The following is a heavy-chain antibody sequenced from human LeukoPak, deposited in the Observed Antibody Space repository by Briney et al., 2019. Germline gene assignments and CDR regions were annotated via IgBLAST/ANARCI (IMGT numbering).Heavy chain of an antibody. V-gene: IGHV1-69*13. CDR3: ARKTVVVPAAFLGWFDP. D-gene: IGHD2-2*01. J-gene: IGHJ5*02. Sequence: GASVKVSCKASGGTFSNYAISWVRQAPGQGLEWMGGIIPLFGTTNYAQKFQGRVTITADESTSTAYMELSSLRSDDTAVYNCARKTVVVPAAFLGWFDPWGQGTLVTVSS. CDR1: GGTFSNYA. CDR2: IIPLFGTT.